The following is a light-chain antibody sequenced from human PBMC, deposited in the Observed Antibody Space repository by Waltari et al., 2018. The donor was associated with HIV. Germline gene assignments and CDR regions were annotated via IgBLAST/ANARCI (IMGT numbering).Light chain of an antibody. CDR1: QSVFSRTNKKNY. CDR3: QQYYSSPWT. CDR2: WAS. J-gene: IGKJ1*01. V-gene: IGKV4-1*01. Sequence: DFVMTQSPDPLAVSLGERATINCQSSQSVFSRTNKKNYLAWYQQKPGQPPKLLIYWASTRESGVPDRFSGSGSGTDFTLTISSLQAEDVAVYFCQQYYSSPWTFGLGTKVEIK.